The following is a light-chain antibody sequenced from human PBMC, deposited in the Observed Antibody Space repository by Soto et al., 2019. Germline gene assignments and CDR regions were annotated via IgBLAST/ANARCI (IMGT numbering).Light chain of an antibody. CDR3: QQYNNWPPALT. CDR2: GAS. CDR1: QTVTRN. J-gene: IGKJ4*01. Sequence: EIVLTQSPGTLSLSPGERATLSCSASQTVTRNYLAWHQQKPGQTPRLLIYGASTRATGIPARFSGSGSGTEFTLTISSLQSEDFAVYYCQQYNNWPPALTFGGGTKVDI. V-gene: IGKV3-15*01.